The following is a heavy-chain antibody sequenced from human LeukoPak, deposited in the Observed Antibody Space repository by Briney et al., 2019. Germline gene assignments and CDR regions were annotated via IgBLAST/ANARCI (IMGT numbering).Heavy chain of an antibody. D-gene: IGHD6-19*01. CDR3: AKDRDVFQWLGYYFDY. V-gene: IGHV3-23*01. CDR1: GFTFSSYA. CDR2: ISGSGGST. Sequence: GGSLRLSCAASGFTFSSYAMSWVRQAPGKGLEWVSAISGSGGSTYYADSVKGRFTITRDNSKNTLYLQMNSLRAEDTAVYYCAKDRDVFQWLGYYFDYWGQGTLVTVFS. J-gene: IGHJ4*02.